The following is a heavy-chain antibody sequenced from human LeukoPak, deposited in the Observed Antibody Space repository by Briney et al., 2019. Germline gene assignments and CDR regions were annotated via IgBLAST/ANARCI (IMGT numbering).Heavy chain of an antibody. J-gene: IGHJ4*02. D-gene: IGHD4-23*01. Sequence: ASVKVSCKASGYTFTGYYMHWVRQAPGQGLEWMGWINPNSGGTNYAQKFQGRVTMTRDTSISTAYMELSRLRSDDTAVYYCARSAGGPHNTYDSWGQGTLVTVFS. CDR1: GYTFTGYY. CDR2: INPNSGGT. V-gene: IGHV1-2*02. CDR3: ARSAGGPHNTYDS.